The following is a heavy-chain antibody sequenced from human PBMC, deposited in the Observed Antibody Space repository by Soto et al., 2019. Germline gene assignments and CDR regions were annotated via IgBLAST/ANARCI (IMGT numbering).Heavy chain of an antibody. J-gene: IGHJ4*02. V-gene: IGHV1-3*01. CDR2: INAGNGNT. CDR3: ARGGWGLAALFDY. Sequence: QVQLVQSGAEVKKPGASVKVSCKASGYTFTSYAMHWVRQAPGQRLEWMGWINAGNGNTKYSQKFQGRVTITRDTSASTAYMELSSLRSEDTAVYYCARGGWGLAALFDYWGQGTLVTVSS. CDR1: GYTFTSYA. D-gene: IGHD6-13*01.